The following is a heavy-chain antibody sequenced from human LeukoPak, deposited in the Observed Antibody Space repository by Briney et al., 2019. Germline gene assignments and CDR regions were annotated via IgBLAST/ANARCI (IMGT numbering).Heavy chain of an antibody. CDR1: GDSISSGGYS. CDR3: ARYFSGGQFKWFDP. J-gene: IGHJ5*02. Sequence: PSQTLSLTCAVSGDSISSGGYSWSWIRQPPGKGLEWLGYIYRGGSAYYSPSLKIRASISVDKSKNQFSLKLSSVTAADTAVYYCARYFSGGQFKWFDPWGQGTLVTVSS. V-gene: IGHV4-30-2*01. CDR2: IYRGGSA. D-gene: IGHD1-26*01.